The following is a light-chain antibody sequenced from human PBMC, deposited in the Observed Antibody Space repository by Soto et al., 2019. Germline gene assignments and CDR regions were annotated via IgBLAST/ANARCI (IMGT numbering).Light chain of an antibody. Sequence: EIVLTQSPATLSLSPGERATLSCRASQSVGSKLAWYQQRPGQAPRLLIYDASNRATGIPARFSGGGSGTDFTLTISSLEPEDFAVYYCQQRSNWPITFGQGTRLEIK. CDR1: QSVGSK. J-gene: IGKJ5*01. V-gene: IGKV3-11*01. CDR3: QQRSNWPIT. CDR2: DAS.